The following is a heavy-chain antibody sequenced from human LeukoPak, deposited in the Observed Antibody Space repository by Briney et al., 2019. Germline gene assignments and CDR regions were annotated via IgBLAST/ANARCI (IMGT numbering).Heavy chain of an antibody. D-gene: IGHD1-26*01. V-gene: IGHV3-30*18. Sequence: PGRSLRLSCAASGFTFSSYGMPWVRRAPGKGLEWVAVISYDGSNKYYADSVKGRFTISRDNSKNTLYLQMNSLRAEDTAVYYCAKDMWELQHDAFDIWGQGTMVTVSS. CDR2: ISYDGSNK. CDR1: GFTFSSYG. J-gene: IGHJ3*02. CDR3: AKDMWELQHDAFDI.